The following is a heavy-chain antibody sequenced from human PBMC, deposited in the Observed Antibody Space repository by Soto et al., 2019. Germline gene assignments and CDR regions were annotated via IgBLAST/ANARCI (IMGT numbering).Heavy chain of an antibody. D-gene: IGHD3-22*01. V-gene: IGHV1-18*01. J-gene: IGHJ4*02. CDR2: ISAYNGNT. CDR1: GYTFTSYG. Sequence: ASVKVSCKASGYTFTSYGISWVRQAPGQGLEWMGWISAYNGNTNYAQKLQGRVTMTTGTSTSTAYMELRSLRSDDTAVYYGARVNPKSGYYDSSGYVEDYWGQGTLVTVSS. CDR3: ARVNPKSGYYDSSGYVEDY.